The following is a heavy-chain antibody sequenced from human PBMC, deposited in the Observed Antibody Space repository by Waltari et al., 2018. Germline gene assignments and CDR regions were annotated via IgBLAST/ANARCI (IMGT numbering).Heavy chain of an antibody. CDR1: GDSVSSSSYY. D-gene: IGHD3-10*01. CDR3: ARETSSEKGFDY. CDR2: IYYTGNT. V-gene: IGHV4-39*07. Sequence: QLQLQESGPRLVKASETLSLTCTVSGDSVSSSSYYWGWIRQLPGKGLEWIGGIYYTGNTFQNPSLKSRVSISIDTYKNQFSLRLRSVTAADTAVYYCARETSSEKGFDYWGQGTLVTVSP. J-gene: IGHJ4*02.